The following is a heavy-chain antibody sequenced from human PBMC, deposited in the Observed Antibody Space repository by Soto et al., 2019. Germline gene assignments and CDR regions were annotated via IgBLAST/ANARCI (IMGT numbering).Heavy chain of an antibody. Sequence: QVQLVQSGAEVKKPGASVKVSCKASGYTFTSYYMHWVRQAPGQGLEWMGIINPSGGSTSYAQKFQGRVTMTRDTSTSTVYMELSSLRSEDTAVYYCAREINGDYRQRTIAFDYWGQGTLVTVSS. D-gene: IGHD4-17*01. J-gene: IGHJ4*02. V-gene: IGHV1-46*01. CDR2: INPSGGST. CDR1: GYTFTSYY. CDR3: AREINGDYRQRTIAFDY.